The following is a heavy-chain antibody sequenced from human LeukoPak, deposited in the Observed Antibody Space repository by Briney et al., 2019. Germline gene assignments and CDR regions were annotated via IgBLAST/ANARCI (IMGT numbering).Heavy chain of an antibody. V-gene: IGHV3-7*03. CDR1: GASISSNNYY. CDR2: IHQHGSKE. J-gene: IGHJ4*01. Sequence: QTSETLSLTCLVSGASISSNNYYWGWVRQAPGKGLEWVANIHQHGSKENYLDSVKGRFTISRDNAKSSIYLQMNSLRAEDTAIYYCARIGHDLYQTFDFWGNGNLITVSS. D-gene: IGHD2-2*01. CDR3: ARIGHDLYQTFDF.